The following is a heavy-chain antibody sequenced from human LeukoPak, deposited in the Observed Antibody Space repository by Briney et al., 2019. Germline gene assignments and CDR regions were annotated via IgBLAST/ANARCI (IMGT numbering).Heavy chain of an antibody. D-gene: IGHD4-23*01. J-gene: IGHJ4*02. CDR3: ARGTPLKNYGGNSDDY. Sequence: ASVKVSCKASGYTFTSYGISWVRQAPGQGLEWMGWISAYNGNTNYAQKLQGRVTMTTDTSTSTAYMELRSLRSDDTAVYYCARGTPLKNYGGNSDDYWGQGTLVTVSS. V-gene: IGHV1-18*01. CDR2: ISAYNGNT. CDR1: GYTFTSYG.